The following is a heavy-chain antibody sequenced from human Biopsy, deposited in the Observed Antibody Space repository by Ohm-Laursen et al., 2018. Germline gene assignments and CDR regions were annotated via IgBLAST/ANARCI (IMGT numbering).Heavy chain of an antibody. D-gene: IGHD3-9*01. V-gene: IGHV1-69*06. J-gene: IGHJ1*01. CDR2: NIPILGTG. CDR1: GGTFSNYG. Sequence: SVKVSCKAPGGTFSNYGVNWVRQAPGQGLEWLGGNIPILGTGNYAQKFQDGVTVAADTSTSTATMELRSLRSDDTAVYYRATKLTGYFHHWGQGTLVSVSS. CDR3: ATKLTGYFHH.